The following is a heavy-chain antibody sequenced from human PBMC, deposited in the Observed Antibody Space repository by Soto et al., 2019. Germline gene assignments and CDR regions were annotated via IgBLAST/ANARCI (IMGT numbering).Heavy chain of an antibody. CDR3: ARDRIAANYYYMDV. J-gene: IGHJ6*03. Sequence: GGSLRLSCAASGFTFSSYGMHWVRQAPGKGLEWVAVIWYDGSNKYYADSVKGRFTISRDNSKNTLYLQMNSLRAKDTAVYYCARDRIAANYYYMDVWGKGTTVTVSS. V-gene: IGHV3-33*01. CDR1: GFTFSSYG. D-gene: IGHD6-6*01. CDR2: IWYDGSNK.